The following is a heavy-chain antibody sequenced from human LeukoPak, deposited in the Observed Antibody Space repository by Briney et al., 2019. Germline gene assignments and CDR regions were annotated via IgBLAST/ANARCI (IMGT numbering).Heavy chain of an antibody. J-gene: IGHJ4*02. CDR2: LWADERVK. CDR3: ATEGPDGTYSYFHH. D-gene: IGHD1-26*01. Sequence: GRSLRLSCEASGFSFSDSGMHWVRQAPGKGLEWVAVLWADERVKYYADPVKGRFTISRDNSKKTLWLQMDSLTVEDTALYYCATEGPDGTYSYFHHSGQGTLVIVSS. V-gene: IGHV3-33*08. CDR1: GFSFSDSG.